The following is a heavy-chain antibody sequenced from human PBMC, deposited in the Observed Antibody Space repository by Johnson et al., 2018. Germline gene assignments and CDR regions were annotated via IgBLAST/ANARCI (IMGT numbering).Heavy chain of an antibody. CDR1: GFPFNDYG. Sequence: VESGGSLRLXCAASGFPFNDYGMTWVRQAPGKGLEWVSSISAAGVSTYYADSVKGRFTISRDFSKNTLYQQMKKLRAEDTAVYYCTKESSGRQQYVQQWGQGTLVTVAA. CDR3: TKESSGRQQYVQQ. CDR2: ISAAGVST. D-gene: IGHD1-26*01. V-gene: IGHV3-23*01. J-gene: IGHJ1*01.